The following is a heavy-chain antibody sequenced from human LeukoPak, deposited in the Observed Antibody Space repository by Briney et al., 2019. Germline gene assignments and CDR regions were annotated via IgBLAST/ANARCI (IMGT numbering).Heavy chain of an antibody. Sequence: PGGSLRLSCAASGFTFSSYEMNWVRQAPGKGLEWVSYISSSGSSMYYADSVKGRFTTSRDKAKNSLYLQMSSLRAEDTAVYYCARGSGGYSGWFDPWGQGTLVTVSS. CDR2: ISSSGSSM. CDR3: ARGSGGYSGWFDP. D-gene: IGHD5-12*01. CDR1: GFTFSSYE. J-gene: IGHJ5*02. V-gene: IGHV3-48*03.